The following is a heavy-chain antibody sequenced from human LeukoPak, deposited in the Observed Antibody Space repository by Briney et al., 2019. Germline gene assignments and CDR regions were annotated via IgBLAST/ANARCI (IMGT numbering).Heavy chain of an antibody. CDR3: ARALDILTGTFDY. J-gene: IGHJ4*02. D-gene: IGHD3-9*01. V-gene: IGHV4-34*01. CDR1: GGSFSGYY. CDR2: INHGGST. Sequence: SETLSLTCAVYGGSFSGYYWSWIRQPPGKGLEWIGEINHGGSTNYNPSLKSRVTISVDTSKNQFPLKLSFVTAADTAVYYCARALDILTGTFDYWGQGTLVTVSS.